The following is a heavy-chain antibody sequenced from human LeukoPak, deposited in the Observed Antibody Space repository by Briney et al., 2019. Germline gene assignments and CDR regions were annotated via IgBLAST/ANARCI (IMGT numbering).Heavy chain of an antibody. Sequence: SETLSLTCTVSGDSISNYYWTWIRQPPGKGLEWIASGDYSGGTYYNPSLESRVTISADMSKNQFSLKLSSVTAADTAIYYCARERGEEYSSGWYKRNFFDNWGQGTRVTVSS. CDR1: GDSISNYY. CDR3: ARERGEEYSSGWYKRNFFDN. D-gene: IGHD6-19*01. J-gene: IGHJ4*02. CDR2: GDYSGGT. V-gene: IGHV4-39*07.